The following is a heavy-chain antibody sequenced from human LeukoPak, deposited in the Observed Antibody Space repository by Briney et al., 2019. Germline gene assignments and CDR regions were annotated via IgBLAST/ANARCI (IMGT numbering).Heavy chain of an antibody. J-gene: IGHJ6*03. Sequence: GGSLRLSCAASGFTFSSYAMSWVRQAPGKGLEWVSAISGSGGSTYYADSVKGRFTISRDNSKSTLYLQMNSLRAEDTAVYYCANPFSTPRSNYYIDVWGKGTTVTVSS. CDR3: ANPFSTPRSNYYIDV. D-gene: IGHD2-2*01. CDR2: ISGSGGST. CDR1: GFTFSSYA. V-gene: IGHV3-23*01.